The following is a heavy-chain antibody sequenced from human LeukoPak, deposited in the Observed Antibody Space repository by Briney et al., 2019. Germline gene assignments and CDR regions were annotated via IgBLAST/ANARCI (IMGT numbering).Heavy chain of an antibody. J-gene: IGHJ5*02. D-gene: IGHD3-22*01. V-gene: IGHV1-2*02. CDR2: INPNSGGT. CDR1: GYTFTGYY. CDR3: ARGGPYYDSSGCYYEWFDP. Sequence: GASVKVSCKASGYTFTGYYMHWVRQAPGQGLEWMGWINPNSGGTNYAQKFQGRVTMTRDTSISTAYMELSRLRSDDTAVYYCARGGPYYDSSGCYYEWFDPWGRGTLVAVSS.